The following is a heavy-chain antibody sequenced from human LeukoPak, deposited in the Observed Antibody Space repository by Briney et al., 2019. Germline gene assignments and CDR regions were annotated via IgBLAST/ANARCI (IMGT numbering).Heavy chain of an antibody. CDR1: GFTFSSYG. CDR3: AKIHGKGIVVVVAAYYFDY. J-gene: IGHJ4*02. V-gene: IGHV3-30*18. Sequence: GRSVRLSCAASGFTFSSYGMHWVRQAPGKGLEGVAVISYDGCNKYYADSVKDQFTISRDNSKITLYLQMNSLRAEDTAVYYCAKIHGKGIVVVVAAYYFDYWGQGTLVTVCS. D-gene: IGHD2-15*01. CDR2: ISYDGCNK.